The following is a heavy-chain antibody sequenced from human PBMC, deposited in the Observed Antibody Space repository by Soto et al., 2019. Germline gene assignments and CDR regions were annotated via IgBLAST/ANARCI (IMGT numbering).Heavy chain of an antibody. CDR1: GFTFSSYW. J-gene: IGHJ3*02. CDR2: IKEDGSEK. CDR3: ARGGRRSGSYADAFDI. V-gene: IGHV3-7*03. Sequence: GGSLRLSCAASGFTFSSYWMSWVRQAPGKGLEWVANIKEDGSEKYYVDSVKGRFTISRDNAKNSLYLQMNSLKSDDTAVYYCARGGRRSGSYADAFDIWGQGTMVTVSS. D-gene: IGHD1-26*01.